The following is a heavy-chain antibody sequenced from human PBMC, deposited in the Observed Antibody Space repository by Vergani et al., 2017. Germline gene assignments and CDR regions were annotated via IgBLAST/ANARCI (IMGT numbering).Heavy chain of an antibody. CDR2: IYTSGDS. CDR3: ARGVSGGHDY. V-gene: IGHV4-4*07. J-gene: IGHJ4*02. Sequence: QVQLEESGPGLVKPSETLSLTCTVSGGSITSNHYYWSWIRQPAGKGLEWIGRIYTSGDSNYIPSLKSRLTLSVDTSKNQFSLRLTSVTAADTAVYYCARGVSGGHDYWGQGTLVTVSS. CDR1: GGSITSNHYY. D-gene: IGHD4-23*01.